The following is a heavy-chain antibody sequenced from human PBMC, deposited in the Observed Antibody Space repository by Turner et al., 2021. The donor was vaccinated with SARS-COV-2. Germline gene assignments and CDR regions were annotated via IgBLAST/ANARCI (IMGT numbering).Heavy chain of an antibody. D-gene: IGHD3-3*01. J-gene: IGHJ6*02. V-gene: IGHV3-21*01. CDR3: ARGDDFWSGYSNYGMDV. CDR1: GFTFSSYS. CDR2: ISSRISYI. Sequence: EVQLVESGGGLVKPGGSLRLSCAASGFTFSSYSMNWVRQAPGKGLDWVSSISSRISYIYYADSVKGRFTISRDNAKNSLYLQMNSLRAEDTAVYYCARGDDFWSGYSNYGMDVWGQGTTVTVSS.